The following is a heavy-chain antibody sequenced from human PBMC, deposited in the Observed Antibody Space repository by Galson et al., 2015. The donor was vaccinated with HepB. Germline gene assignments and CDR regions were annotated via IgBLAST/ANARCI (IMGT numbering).Heavy chain of an antibody. D-gene: IGHD2-2*01. CDR3: ARVGYCSSTSCYDY. Sequence: SLRLSCAASGFTFSSYAMHWVRQAPGKGLEWVAVISYDGSNKYYADSVKGRFTISRDNSKNTLYLQMNSLRAEDTAVYYCARVGYCSSTSCYDYWGQGTLVTVSS. V-gene: IGHV3-30*04. CDR2: ISYDGSNK. CDR1: GFTFSSYA. J-gene: IGHJ4*02.